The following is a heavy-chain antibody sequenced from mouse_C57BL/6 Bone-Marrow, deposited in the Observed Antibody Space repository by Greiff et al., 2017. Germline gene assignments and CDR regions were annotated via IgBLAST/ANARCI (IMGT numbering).Heavy chain of an antibody. CDR1: GYTFTDYE. D-gene: IGHD1-1*01. CDR3: TRAHYYGSSDDY. CDR2: IDPETGGT. J-gene: IGHJ2*01. V-gene: IGHV1-15*01. Sequence: QVQLQQSGAELVRPGASVTLSCKASGYTFTDYEMHWVKQTPVHGLEWIGAIDPETGGTAYNQKFKGKAILTADKSSSTAYMELRSLTSEDSAVYYGTRAHYYGSSDDYWGQGTTLTVSS.